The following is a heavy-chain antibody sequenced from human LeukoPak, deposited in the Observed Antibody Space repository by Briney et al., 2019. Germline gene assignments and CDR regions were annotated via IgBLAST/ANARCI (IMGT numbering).Heavy chain of an antibody. J-gene: IGHJ4*02. CDR3: ARDSYGDANFDS. CDR1: GFGFSNFD. Sequence: PGGSLRLSCAASGFGFSNFDMNWVRQVPGEGLEWVSYISSSGSKTYYADSVKGRFTISRDISKNEVYLQMNSLRPEDTAVYYCARDSYGDANFDSWGQGTLVTVSS. CDR2: ISSSGSKT. V-gene: IGHV3-48*03. D-gene: IGHD4-17*01.